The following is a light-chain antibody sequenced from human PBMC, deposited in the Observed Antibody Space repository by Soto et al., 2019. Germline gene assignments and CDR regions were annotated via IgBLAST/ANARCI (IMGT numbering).Light chain of an antibody. CDR3: QQYYISSYT. CDR2: WAS. V-gene: IGKV4-1*01. Sequence: DIVMTQSPDSLAVSLGERATINCKSSQSVLDSINNKNAVAWYQHKPGQPPILLISWASTRESGVPGRFSGVWFYTVCSVTVSGQQPEDGAGFDCQQYYISSYTCGHGTNLKIK. J-gene: IGKJ2*01. CDR1: QSVLDSINNKNA.